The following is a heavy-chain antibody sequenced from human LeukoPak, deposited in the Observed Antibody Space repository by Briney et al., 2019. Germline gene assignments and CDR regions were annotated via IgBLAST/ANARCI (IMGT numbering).Heavy chain of an antibody. CDR2: ISRGSSYI. D-gene: IGHD6-19*01. J-gene: IGHJ4*02. V-gene: IGHV3-21*01. Sequence: GGSLRLSCAASGFTFSSYSMNWVRQAPGKGLEWVSSISRGSSYIYYADSVRGRFTISRDNAKNSLYLQMNSLRAEDTAVYYCAREWEFSSGWYDYWGQGTLVTVSS. CDR1: GFTFSSYS. CDR3: AREWEFSSGWYDY.